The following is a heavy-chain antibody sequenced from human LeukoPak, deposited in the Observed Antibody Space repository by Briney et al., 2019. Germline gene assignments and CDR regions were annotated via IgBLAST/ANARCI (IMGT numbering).Heavy chain of an antibody. V-gene: IGHV3-23*01. CDR1: GFTFSSYA. CDR2: ISGSGGST. J-gene: IGHJ6*04. CDR3: AKDLWFGEPTDGMDV. D-gene: IGHD3-10*01. Sequence: GGSLRLSCAASGFTFSSYAKSWVRQAPGKGLEWVSAISGSGGSTYYADSVKGRFTISRDNSKNTLYLQMNSLRAEDTAVYYCAKDLWFGEPTDGMDVWGKGTTVTVSS.